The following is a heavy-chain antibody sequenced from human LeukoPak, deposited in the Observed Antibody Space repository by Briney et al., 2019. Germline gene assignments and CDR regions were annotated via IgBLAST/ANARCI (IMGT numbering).Heavy chain of an antibody. Sequence: QPGGSLRLSCAASGFTFSSYWMSWVRQAPGKGLEWVANINQDGSEKYYVDSVKGRFTISRDNAKNSLYLQMNSLRAEDTAVYYCARGAYSSSWYGAEYFQHWGQGTLVTVSS. CDR2: INQDGSEK. J-gene: IGHJ1*01. D-gene: IGHD6-13*01. V-gene: IGHV3-7*03. CDR3: ARGAYSSSWYGAEYFQH. CDR1: GFTFSSYW.